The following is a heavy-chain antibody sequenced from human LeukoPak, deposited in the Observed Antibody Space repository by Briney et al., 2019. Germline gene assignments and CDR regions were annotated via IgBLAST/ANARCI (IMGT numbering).Heavy chain of an antibody. CDR1: GFTFSSYW. Sequence: PGRSLRLSCAASGFTFSSYWMHWVRQAPGKGLVWVSRINSDGSSTNYADSVKGRFTISRDNAKNTLYLQMNSLRAEDTAVYYCARDPPTRYYDSSGYLDYWGQGTLVTVSS. CDR3: ARDPPTRYYDSSGYLDY. V-gene: IGHV3-74*01. J-gene: IGHJ4*02. D-gene: IGHD3-22*01. CDR2: INSDGSST.